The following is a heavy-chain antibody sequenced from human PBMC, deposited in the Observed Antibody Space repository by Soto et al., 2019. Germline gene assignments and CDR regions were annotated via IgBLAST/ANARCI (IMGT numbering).Heavy chain of an antibody. Sequence: QVQLVQSGAEVKKPGSSVKVSCKASRDTFSKYAFNWVRQAPGQGLEWMGWIITIFGSRNYAEKFQGRVTITADESTSTAYMELRSLRFEDTAVYYCARGETYLGVWGQGTTVTVSS. J-gene: IGHJ6*02. CDR2: IITIFGSR. D-gene: IGHD3-16*01. CDR1: RDTFSKYA. V-gene: IGHV1-69*01. CDR3: ARGETYLGV.